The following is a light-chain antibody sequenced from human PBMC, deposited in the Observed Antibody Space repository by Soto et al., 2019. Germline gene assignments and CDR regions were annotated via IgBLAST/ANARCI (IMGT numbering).Light chain of an antibody. Sequence: QAALTQPASVSGSPGQSITISCTGTSRDVGFYNYVSWYQHHPGKDPRLMIFDVSNRPSGVSNRFSGSKSGNTASLTISGLQAEDEADYYCSSYTRSITFVFGTGTKVTVL. CDR1: SRDVGFYNY. CDR3: SSYTRSITFV. J-gene: IGLJ1*01. V-gene: IGLV2-14*03. CDR2: DVS.